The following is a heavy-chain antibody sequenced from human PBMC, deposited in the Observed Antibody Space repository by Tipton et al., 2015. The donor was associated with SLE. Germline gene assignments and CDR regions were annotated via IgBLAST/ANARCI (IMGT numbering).Heavy chain of an antibody. CDR2: INHSGST. D-gene: IGHD3-22*01. V-gene: IGHV4-34*01. Sequence: TLSLTCAVYGGSFSGYYWSWIRQPPGKGLEWIGEINHSGSTNYNPSLKSRVTISVDTSKNQFSLKLSSVTAADTAVYYCARDIGYYYDPTGDGMDVWGQGTTVTVSS. J-gene: IGHJ6*02. CDR3: ARDIGYYYDPTGDGMDV. CDR1: GGSFSGYY.